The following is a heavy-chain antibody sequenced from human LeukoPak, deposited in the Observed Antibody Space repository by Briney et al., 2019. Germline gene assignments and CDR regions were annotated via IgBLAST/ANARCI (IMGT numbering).Heavy chain of an antibody. Sequence: GGSLRLSCAASGFSFPSCEMNWVRQAPGKGLEWVSVIIGSGETYYADSVKGRFTISRDNSKNTLYLQMNSLRAEDTAVYYCARDFKRELWGQGTLVTVSS. V-gene: IGHV3-23*01. CDR3: ARDFKREL. CDR1: GFSFPSCE. CDR2: IIGSGET. D-gene: IGHD1-7*01. J-gene: IGHJ4*02.